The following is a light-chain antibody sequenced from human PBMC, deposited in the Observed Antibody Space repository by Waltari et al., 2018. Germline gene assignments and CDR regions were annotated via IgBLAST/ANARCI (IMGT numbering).Light chain of an antibody. CDR1: SSDVGGYNY. V-gene: IGLV2-14*01. CDR3: SSYTSSSPVI. Sequence: QSALTPPAXVSGSPGQSITISCTGTSSDVGGYNYVSWYQQHPGKAPKLMIYEVSNRPSGVSNRXSGSKSGNXASLTISGLLAEDEADYXCSSYTSSSPVIFGGGTKLTVL. J-gene: IGLJ2*01. CDR2: EVS.